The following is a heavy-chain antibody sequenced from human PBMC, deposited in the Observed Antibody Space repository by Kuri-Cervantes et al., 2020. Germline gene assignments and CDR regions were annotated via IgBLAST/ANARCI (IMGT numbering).Heavy chain of an antibody. D-gene: IGHD1-26*01. CDR1: GGSFSGYY. CDR2: INHSGST. Sequence: SETLSLTCAVYGGSFSGYYWSWIRQPPGKGLEWIGEINHSGSTNYNPSLKSRVTISVDTSKNRFSLKLSSVTAADTAVYYCARGPRWVRSRYNWFDPWGQGTLVTVSS. V-gene: IGHV4-34*01. CDR3: ARGPRWVRSRYNWFDP. J-gene: IGHJ5*02.